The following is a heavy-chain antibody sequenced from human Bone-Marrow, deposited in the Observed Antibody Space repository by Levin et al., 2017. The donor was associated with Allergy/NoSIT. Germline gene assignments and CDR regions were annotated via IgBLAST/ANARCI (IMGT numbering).Heavy chain of an antibody. CDR3: ASFGCSGGSCSLGGDY. CDR1: SSSLLLFPS. J-gene: IGHJ4*02. Sequence: SQPLSLPFFFSSSSLLLFPSFFFLLPPPFPFLPLIVNMYHTGTTYYTPSLQDRVTISLDTSKNEVYLKLRSVTAADTATYYCASFGCSGGSCSLGGDYWGQGILVTVSS. D-gene: IGHD2-15*01. CDR2: MYHTGTT. V-gene: IGHV4-38-2*01.